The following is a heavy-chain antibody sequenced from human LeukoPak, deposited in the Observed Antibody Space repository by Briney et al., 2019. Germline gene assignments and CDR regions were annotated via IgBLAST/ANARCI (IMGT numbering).Heavy chain of an antibody. D-gene: IGHD3-22*01. CDR3: VKGTYDSSGYYFVPFDS. CDR2: ISGSGGST. V-gene: IGHV3-23*01. Sequence: GGSLRLSCAASGFIFSSYVMSWVRQAPGKGLEWVSAISGSGGSTYYADSVKGRFTISRDNSKNALYLQMNSLRAEDTAVYYCVKGTYDSSGYYFVPFDSWGQGTLVTVSS. J-gene: IGHJ4*02. CDR1: GFIFSSYV.